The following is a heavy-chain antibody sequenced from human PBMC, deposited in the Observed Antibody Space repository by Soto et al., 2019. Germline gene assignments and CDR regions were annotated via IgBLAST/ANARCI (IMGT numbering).Heavy chain of an antibody. CDR2: IYYSGST. CDR1: GGSISSYY. CDR3: ARDRRDFWTGAFDP. Sequence: SETLSLTCSVSGGSISSYYWSWIRKPPGKGLEWIGYIYYSGSTNYNPSLKSRVTISVDTSKNQFSLRLSSVTPADTAVYYCARDRRDFWTGAFDPWGQGTLVTVSS. J-gene: IGHJ5*02. D-gene: IGHD3-3*01. V-gene: IGHV4-59*01.